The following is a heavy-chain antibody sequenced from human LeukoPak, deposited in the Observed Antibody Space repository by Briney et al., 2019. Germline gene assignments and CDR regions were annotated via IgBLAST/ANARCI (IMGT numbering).Heavy chain of an antibody. D-gene: IGHD3-10*01. V-gene: IGHV4-59*08. CDR2: IYYSGST. Sequence: PSETLSLTCTVSGGSISSYYWSWIRQPPGKGLEWRGYIYYSGSTNYNPSLKSRVTISVDTSKNQSSLKLSSVTAADTAVYFCASNYYGSGSLDYWGQGNLVTVSS. J-gene: IGHJ4*02. CDR1: GGSISSYY. CDR3: ASNYYGSGSLDY.